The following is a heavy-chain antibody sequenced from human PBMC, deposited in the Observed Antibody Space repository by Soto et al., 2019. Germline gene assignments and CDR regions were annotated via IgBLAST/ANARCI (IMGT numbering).Heavy chain of an antibody. CDR2: IIPILGTA. V-gene: IGHV1-69*13. Sequence: SVTVSFKASGGTFSSYAISWVRQAPGQGLAWMGGIIPILGTANYAQKFQGRVTITADESTSTAYMELSSLRTEDSAVYYCARDPKGYKNYYYYVMDFWGQGTTVTVS. CDR3: ARDPKGYKNYYYYVMDF. CDR1: GGTFSSYA. D-gene: IGHD5-12*01. J-gene: IGHJ6*02.